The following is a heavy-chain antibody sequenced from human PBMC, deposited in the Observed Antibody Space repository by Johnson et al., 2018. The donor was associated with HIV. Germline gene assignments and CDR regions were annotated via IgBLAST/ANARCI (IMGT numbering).Heavy chain of an antibody. D-gene: IGHD1-14*01. CDR2: IAFSGNI. CDR1: GFSVSTSY. V-gene: IGHV3-66*01. CDR3: VREHRADESFDL. J-gene: IGHJ3*01. Sequence: VQLVESGGDLVQPGGSLRLSCAASGFSVSTSYMTWVRQAPVKGLAWVSGIAFSGNINQPESVKGRFTISRDNVKGFLYLQMNSLTAADTAVYYCVREHRADESFDLWGQGTMVTVSS.